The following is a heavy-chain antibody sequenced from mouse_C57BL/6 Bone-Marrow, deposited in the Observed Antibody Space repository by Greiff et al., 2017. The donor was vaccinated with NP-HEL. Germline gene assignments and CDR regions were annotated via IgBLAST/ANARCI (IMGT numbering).Heavy chain of an antibody. CDR2: IYPSSGNT. J-gene: IGHJ2*01. Sequence: QVQLKESGAELARPGASVKLSCKASGYTFTSYGISWVKQRTGQGLEWIGEIYPSSGNTYYNEKFKGKATLTADKSSSTAFMELRRLTAEDAAFYCCARFMVTGYWGQGTTLTVSS. D-gene: IGHD2-2*01. CDR1: GYTFTSYG. CDR3: ARFMVTGY. V-gene: IGHV1-81*01.